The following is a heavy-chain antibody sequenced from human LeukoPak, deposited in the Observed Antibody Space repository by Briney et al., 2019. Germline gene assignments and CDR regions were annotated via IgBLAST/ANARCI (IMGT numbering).Heavy chain of an antibody. D-gene: IGHD6-6*01. Sequence: KTSETLSLTCSVSGGSINVYYWNWIRQSPGKGLKWIGSISYSGSTNYNPSLKSRVTISMDTSKNRFSLKVSSVIAADTAMYYCARGGSRSYTSSTLDYWGQGTLVTVSS. CDR3: ARGGSRSYTSSTLDY. CDR1: GGSINVYY. J-gene: IGHJ4*02. CDR2: ISYSGST. V-gene: IGHV4-59*01.